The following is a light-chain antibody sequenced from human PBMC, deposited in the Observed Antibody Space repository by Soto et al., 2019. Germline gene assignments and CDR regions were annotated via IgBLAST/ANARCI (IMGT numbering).Light chain of an antibody. V-gene: IGKV3-11*01. CDR3: QHRVICPRA. J-gene: IGKJ4*01. Sequence: EIVMTQSPATLSLSPGERATLSCWASQSVGTYLAWYQQKPGQAPRLLIYESSKRDADVPARFSGSGSGTDFTLTISSLEPEDFAVYYCQHRVICPRAFGGGTKVEIK. CDR2: ESS. CDR1: QSVGTY.